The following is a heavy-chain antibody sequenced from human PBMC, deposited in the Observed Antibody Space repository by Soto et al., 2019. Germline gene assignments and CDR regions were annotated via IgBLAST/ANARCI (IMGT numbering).Heavy chain of an antibody. CDR1: GFTFNSYS. D-gene: IGHD2-15*01. CDR3: ARDGGVAATLANYFDY. J-gene: IGHJ4*02. V-gene: IGHV3-21*01. CDR2: MSRSSRYI. Sequence: GGSLRLSCAASGFTFNSYSMNWVRQAPGKGLEWVSSMSRSSRYIYYADSVKGRFTISRDNAKNSVYLQMNSLRAEDTAVYYCARDGGVAATLANYFDYWGQGTLVTVSS.